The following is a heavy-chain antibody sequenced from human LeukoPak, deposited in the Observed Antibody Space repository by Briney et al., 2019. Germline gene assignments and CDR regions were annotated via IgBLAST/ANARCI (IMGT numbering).Heavy chain of an antibody. CDR2: INPNSGGT. CDR1: GYTFTANH. V-gene: IGHV1-2*06. CDR3: ASGSGTSSPDY. J-gene: IGHJ4*02. Sequence: GASVKVSCKASGYTFTANHIHWVRQAPGQGLEWMGRINPNSGGTIYAQEFQGRVIMTRDTSITTGYMELSRLRSDDTAVYYCASGSGTSSPDYWGQGTLVTVSS. D-gene: IGHD3-10*01.